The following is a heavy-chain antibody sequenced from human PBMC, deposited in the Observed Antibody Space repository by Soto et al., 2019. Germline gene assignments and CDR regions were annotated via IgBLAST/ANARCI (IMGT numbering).Heavy chain of an antibody. CDR2: IYYSGST. D-gene: IGHD3-10*01. J-gene: IGHJ5*02. CDR3: ARGWYYSGSGSSNWFDP. Sequence: QVQLQESGPGLVKPSQTLSLTCTVSGGSISSGDYYWSWIRQPPGKGLEWIGYIYYSGSTYYNPSLKSRVTTSVYTSQNQFSLKLSSVTAADTAVYYCARGWYYSGSGSSNWFDPWGQGTLVTVSS. CDR1: GGSISSGDYY. V-gene: IGHV4-30-4*01.